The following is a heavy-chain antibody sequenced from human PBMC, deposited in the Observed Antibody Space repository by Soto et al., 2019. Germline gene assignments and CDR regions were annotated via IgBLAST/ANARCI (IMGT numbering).Heavy chain of an antibody. CDR3: ARVGREYSSSSGLAFFDY. J-gene: IGHJ4*02. CDR1: GFTFSSYG. CDR2: IWYAGSNK. V-gene: IGHV3-33*01. Sequence: QVQLVESGGGVVQPGRSLRLSCAASGFTFSSYGMHWVRQAPGKGLEWVAVIWYAGSNKYYADSVKGRFTISRDNSKNTLYLQLNSLRAEDTAVYYCARVGREYSSSSGLAFFDYWGQGTLVTVSS. D-gene: IGHD6-6*01.